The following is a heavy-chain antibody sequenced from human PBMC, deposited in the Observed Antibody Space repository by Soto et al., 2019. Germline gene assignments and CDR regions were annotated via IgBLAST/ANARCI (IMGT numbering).Heavy chain of an antibody. CDR2: IKEDGSEK. CDR3: ARDVSDYIALDL. D-gene: IGHD4-17*01. Sequence: EVQLVESGGGLVQPGGSLRLSCVASGFTFSRYWMSWVRQAPGKGLERVANIKEDGSEKYYVDSLKGRFTISRDNAKNSLNLQMDSLRAEDTAVYYCARDVSDYIALDLWGQGTMLTVSS. CDR1: GFTFSRYW. V-gene: IGHV3-7*01. J-gene: IGHJ3*01.